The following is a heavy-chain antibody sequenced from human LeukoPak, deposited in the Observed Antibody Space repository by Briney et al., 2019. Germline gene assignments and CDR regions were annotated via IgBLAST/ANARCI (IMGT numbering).Heavy chain of an antibody. CDR1: GYTFAIYG. D-gene: IGHD2-21*02. CDR2: ISPYDGDT. J-gene: IGHJ5*02. V-gene: IGHV1-18*01. CDR3: ARDYCTRGGDCYKEDLFDP. Sequence: ASVKVSCKASGYTFAIYGISWVRQAPGQGLEWMAWISPYDGDTNYAQNFEVRVTMTTDTSTSTAYMELRSLRSDDTAIYYCARDYCTRGGDCYKEDLFDPWGQGTLVTVSS.